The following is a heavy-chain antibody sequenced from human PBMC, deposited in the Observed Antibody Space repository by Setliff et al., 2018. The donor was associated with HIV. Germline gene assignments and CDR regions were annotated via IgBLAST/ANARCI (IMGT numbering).Heavy chain of an antibody. CDR1: GDTFTTYA. D-gene: IGHD5-12*01. CDR2: INAGNGDT. J-gene: IGHJ4*02. V-gene: IGHV1-3*01. CDR3: ARGATITYYFDY. Sequence: ASVKVSCKASGDTFTTYALHWVRQAPGQRLEWMGWINAGNGDTKSSQKFQGRVTITRDTSASTVYMELSSLRSEDTAMYYCARGATITYYFDYWGQGTLVTVS.